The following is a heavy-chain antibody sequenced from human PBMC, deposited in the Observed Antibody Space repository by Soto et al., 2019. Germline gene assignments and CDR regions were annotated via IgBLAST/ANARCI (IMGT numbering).Heavy chain of an antibody. D-gene: IGHD2-15*01. CDR1: GGSFSHYY. J-gene: IGHJ6*02. V-gene: IGHV4-34*01. CDR3: ARGKVVAARVNYYYYYGMDV. CDR2: INHSGST. Sequence: QVQLQQWGAGLLKPSETLSLTCAVYGGSFSHYYWSWIRQPPGKGLEWIGEINHSGSTNYNPSLKSRVTISVDTSKNQFFLNLSSVTAADTAVYYCARGKVVAARVNYYYYYGMDVWGQGTTVTVSS.